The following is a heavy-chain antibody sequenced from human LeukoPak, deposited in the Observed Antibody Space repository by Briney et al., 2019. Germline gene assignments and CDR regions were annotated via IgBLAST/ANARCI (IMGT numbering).Heavy chain of an antibody. CDR2: IKSKTDGGTT. J-gene: IGHJ6*03. D-gene: IGHD3-22*01. Sequence: PGGSLRLSCAASGFTFSNAWMSWVRQAPGKGLEWVGRIKSKTDGGTTDYAAPVKGRFTISRDDSKNTLYLQMNSLKTEDTAVYYCTTLRRWDYYDSSGYYQRPQPYYYYYYMDVWGKGTTVTVSS. CDR1: GFTFSNAW. CDR3: TTLRRWDYYDSSGYYQRPQPYYYYYYMDV. V-gene: IGHV3-15*01.